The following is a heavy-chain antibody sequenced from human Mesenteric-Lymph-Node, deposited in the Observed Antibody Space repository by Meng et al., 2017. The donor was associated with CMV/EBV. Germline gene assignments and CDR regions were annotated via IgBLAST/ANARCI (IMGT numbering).Heavy chain of an antibody. Sequence: FVYTFISYGIVWVRQAPGQGLELMGWISAYNGDTDYAQKFQGRVTMTTDTSTSTAYMELRSLRSDDTAMYYCARALFYDSSGFNFDYWGQGTLVTVSS. J-gene: IGHJ4*02. CDR3: ARALFYDSSGFNFDY. V-gene: IGHV1-18*01. D-gene: IGHD3-22*01. CDR2: ISAYNGDT. CDR1: VYTFISYG.